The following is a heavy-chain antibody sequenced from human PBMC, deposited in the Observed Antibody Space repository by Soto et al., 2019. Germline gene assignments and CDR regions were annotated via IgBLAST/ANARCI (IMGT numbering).Heavy chain of an antibody. CDR1: GFTFSSYA. D-gene: IGHD3-3*01. Sequence: EVQLLESGGGLVQPGGSLRLSCAASGFTFSSYAMSWVRQAPGKGLEWVSAISGSGGSTYYADSVKGRFTISRDNSKNTLYLQMNSLRAEDTAVYYCAKHDRRAGTRFLKLFSLFDYWGQGTLVTVSS. CDR3: AKHDRRAGTRFLKLFSLFDY. CDR2: ISGSGGST. J-gene: IGHJ4*02. V-gene: IGHV3-23*01.